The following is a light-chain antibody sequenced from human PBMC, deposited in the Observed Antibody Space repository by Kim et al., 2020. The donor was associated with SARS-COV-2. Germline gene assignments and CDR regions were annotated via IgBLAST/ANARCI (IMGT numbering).Light chain of an antibody. J-gene: IGLJ1*01. V-gene: IGLV2-14*03. CDR2: DVS. Sequence: QSITIPCTGTSSDVSGYNYVSWYQQHPGKAPKLMIYDVSNRPSGVSNRFSGSKSGNTASLTISGLQAEDEADYYCSSYTSSSTNYVFGTGTKVTVL. CDR3: SSYTSSSTNYV. CDR1: SSDVSGYNY.